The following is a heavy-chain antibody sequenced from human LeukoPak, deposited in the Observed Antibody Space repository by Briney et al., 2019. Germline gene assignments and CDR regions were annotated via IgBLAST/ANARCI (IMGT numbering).Heavy chain of an antibody. CDR3: AKDLRWLPNFDY. CDR2: IRYDGSNK. J-gene: IGHJ4*02. D-gene: IGHD5-24*01. Sequence: GGSLRLSCAASGFTFRSYGMHWVRQAPGKGLEWVAFIRYDGSNKYYADSVKGRFTISRDNSKNTLYLQMNSLRAEDTAVYYCAKDLRWLPNFDYWGQGTLVTVSS. V-gene: IGHV3-30*02. CDR1: GFTFRSYG.